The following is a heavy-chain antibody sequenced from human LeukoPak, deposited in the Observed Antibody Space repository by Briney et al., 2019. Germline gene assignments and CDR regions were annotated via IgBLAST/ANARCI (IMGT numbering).Heavy chain of an antibody. Sequence: GGSLRLSCAASGFTFSSNAMHWVRQAPGKGLEWVAVISYDGSNKYYADSVKGRFTISRDNSKNTLYLQMNSLRAEDTAVYYCARAFYCSSTSCYPPAFDYWGQGTLVTVSS. V-gene: IGHV3-30-3*01. CDR2: ISYDGSNK. CDR3: ARAFYCSSTSCYPPAFDY. D-gene: IGHD2-2*01. J-gene: IGHJ4*02. CDR1: GFTFSSNA.